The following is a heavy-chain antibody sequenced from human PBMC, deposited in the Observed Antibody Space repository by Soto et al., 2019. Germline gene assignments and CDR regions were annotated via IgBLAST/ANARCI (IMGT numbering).Heavy chain of an antibody. Sequence: GGSLRLSCAASGFTFSSYGMHWVRQAPGKGLEWVAVIWYDGSNKYYADSVKGRFTISRDNSKNTLYLQMNSLRAEDTAVYYCARVGIAARYYYYYGMDVWGQGTTVTVS. CDR3: ARVGIAARYYYYYGMDV. J-gene: IGHJ6*02. D-gene: IGHD6-6*01. CDR2: IWYDGSNK. V-gene: IGHV3-33*01. CDR1: GFTFSSYG.